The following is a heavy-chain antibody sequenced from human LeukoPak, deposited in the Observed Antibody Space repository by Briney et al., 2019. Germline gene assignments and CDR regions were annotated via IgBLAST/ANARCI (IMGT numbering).Heavy chain of an antibody. V-gene: IGHV5-51*01. CDR1: GYSFTSYW. CDR2: IYPGDSDT. J-gene: IGHJ4*02. Sequence: GESLKISCKGSGYSFTSYWIGWVRQMPGKGLEWMGIIYPGDSDTRYSPSFQGQVTISADKSISTAYLQWSSLKASDTAMCYCARGMGLEPAAIFFDYWGQGTLVTVSS. CDR3: ARGMGLEPAAIFFDY. D-gene: IGHD2-2*01.